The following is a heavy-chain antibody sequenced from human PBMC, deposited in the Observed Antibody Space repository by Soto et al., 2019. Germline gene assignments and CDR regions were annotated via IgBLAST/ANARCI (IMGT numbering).Heavy chain of an antibody. J-gene: IGHJ4*02. Sequence: EMQLLVSGGGLVQPGGSLRLSCAASGFPFSSYAMSWVRQAPGKGLEWVSGISGSGGLTYYADSVKGRFTISRDNSKNTLYLQKNSLIADDTAVYYCAKSISASPNYFFDYWGQGTLVIVSS. CDR3: AKSISASPNYFFDY. CDR1: GFPFSSYA. V-gene: IGHV3-23*01. CDR2: ISGSGGLT.